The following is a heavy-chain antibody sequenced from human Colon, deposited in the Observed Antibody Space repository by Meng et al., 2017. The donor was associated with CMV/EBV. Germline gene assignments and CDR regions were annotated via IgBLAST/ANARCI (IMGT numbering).Heavy chain of an antibody. Sequence: QVQLVQSGAEVKEPGASGKVSGKMSGYAFNGYCMHWVRQAPGQGLEWMGWINPVTGDTSYAQKFQVRVTMTRDTSISTAYMELSSLRSDDTVVYYCATFGGDFDYWGQGTLVTVSS. CDR3: ATFGGDFDY. CDR1: GYAFNGYC. D-gene: IGHD3-3*01. CDR2: INPVTGDT. V-gene: IGHV1-2*02. J-gene: IGHJ4*02.